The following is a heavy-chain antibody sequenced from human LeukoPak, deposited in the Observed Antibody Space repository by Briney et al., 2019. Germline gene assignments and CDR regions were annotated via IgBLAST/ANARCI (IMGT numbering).Heavy chain of an antibody. V-gene: IGHV3-21*01. Sequence: GGSLRLSCAASGFTFSTYNMNWVRQAPGKGLEWVSSITSDSRYTYYADSVKGRFTISRDNAKNSLYLQMNSLRAEDTAVYYCARDLYRIVVVPHYFDYWGQGTLVTVSS. CDR3: ARDLYRIVVVPHYFDY. D-gene: IGHD3-22*01. CDR2: ITSDSRYT. J-gene: IGHJ4*02. CDR1: GFTFSTYN.